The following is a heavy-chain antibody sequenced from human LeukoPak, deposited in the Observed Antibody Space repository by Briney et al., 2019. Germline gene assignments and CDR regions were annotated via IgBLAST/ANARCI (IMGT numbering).Heavy chain of an antibody. CDR1: GFTFSSYW. V-gene: IGHV3-74*01. D-gene: IGHD3-9*01. CDR3: ARETLLTGKDY. Sequence: GGSLRLSCAASGFTFSSYWMHWVRQAPGKGLVWVSRINSDGSSTSYADSVKGRFTISRDNAKNTLYLQMSSLRAEDTAVYYCARETLLTGKDYWGQGTLVTASS. CDR2: INSDGSST. J-gene: IGHJ4*02.